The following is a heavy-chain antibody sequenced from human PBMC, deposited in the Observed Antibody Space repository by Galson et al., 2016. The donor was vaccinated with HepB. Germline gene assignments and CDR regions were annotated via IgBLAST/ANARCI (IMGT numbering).Heavy chain of an antibody. D-gene: IGHD6-19*01. CDR3: ARSNGWYGYFQH. V-gene: IGHV3-53*01. Sequence: LRLSCAASGFTVSSNYMSWVRQAPGKGLEWVSVIYSAGGTFYADSVKGRFSISRDNSKNTVYLQMNSLRAGDTAAYYCARSNGWYGYFQHWGQGTLVTVSS. CDR2: IYSAGGT. J-gene: IGHJ1*01. CDR1: GFTVSSNY.